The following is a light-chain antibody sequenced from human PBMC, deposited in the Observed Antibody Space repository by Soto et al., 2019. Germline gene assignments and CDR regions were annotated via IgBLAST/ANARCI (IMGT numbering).Light chain of an antibody. V-gene: IGKV3-11*01. CDR1: QSVSTY. Sequence: EIVLTQSPATLSLSPGGRATLSCRASQSVSTYLAWYQQKPGQAPRLLIYDASSRATGIPARFSGSGSGTDFTLTISSLEPDDFAVYYCQQRSDWPPTFGQGTKVEIK. CDR2: DAS. J-gene: IGKJ1*01. CDR3: QQRSDWPPT.